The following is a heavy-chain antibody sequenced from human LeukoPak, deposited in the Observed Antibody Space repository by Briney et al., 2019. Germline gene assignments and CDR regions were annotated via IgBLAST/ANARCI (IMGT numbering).Heavy chain of an antibody. J-gene: IGHJ4*02. Sequence: AGGSLRLSCAASGFTFSSYDMRWVRQAPGKGLEWVAVIWFDGSDKYYADSVKGRFTISRDNSKNTLYLQMNSLRAEDTAVYYCAKHKSAYYTGYFDYWGQGTLVTVSS. CDR1: GFTFSSYD. CDR2: IWFDGSDK. D-gene: IGHD3-3*01. V-gene: IGHV3-33*06. CDR3: AKHKSAYYTGYFDY.